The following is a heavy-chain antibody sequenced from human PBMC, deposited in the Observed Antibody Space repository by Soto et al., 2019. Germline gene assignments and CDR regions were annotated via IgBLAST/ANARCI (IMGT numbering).Heavy chain of an antibody. Sequence: ASVKVSCKASGYTFTSYGISWVRQAPGQGLEWMGWISAYNGNTNYAQKLQGRVTMTTDTSTSTAYMELRSLRSDDTAAYYCARVDIVATTLYYFDYWGQGTLVTVSS. CDR3: ARVDIVATTLYYFDY. J-gene: IGHJ4*02. D-gene: IGHD5-12*01. CDR2: ISAYNGNT. CDR1: GYTFTSYG. V-gene: IGHV1-18*01.